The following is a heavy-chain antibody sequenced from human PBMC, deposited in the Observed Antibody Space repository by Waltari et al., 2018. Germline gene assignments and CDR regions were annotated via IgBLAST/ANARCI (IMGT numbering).Heavy chain of an antibody. Sequence: EVQLVESGGGLVQPGGSLRLSCAASGFTFSSYWMSWVRQAPGKGLGVVANIKQDGSEKDYVDSVKGRFTISRDNAKNSLYLQMNSLRAEDTAVYYCARAYDSSGYYFVGDAFDIWGQGTMVTVSS. J-gene: IGHJ3*02. CDR3: ARAYDSSGYYFVGDAFDI. CDR2: IKQDGSEK. D-gene: IGHD3-22*01. V-gene: IGHV3-7*04. CDR1: GFTFSSYW.